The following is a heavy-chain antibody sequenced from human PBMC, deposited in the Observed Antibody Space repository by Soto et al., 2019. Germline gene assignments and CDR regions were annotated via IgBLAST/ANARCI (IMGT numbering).Heavy chain of an antibody. V-gene: IGHV1-69*04. CDR3: EKDDVAGFKS. D-gene: IGHD6-25*01. J-gene: IGHJ4*02. Sequence: QVNLVQSGTEMKKPGSSVMVSCKVSGGDLSNSGISSVRQAPGQGLEWMGGIFPLLAMVDYSQKFQGGVTITAYESTNTACMDLGSLRSEATAVYYCEKDDVAGFKSWGQGTLVIVSS. CDR2: IFPLLAMV. CDR1: GGDLSNSG.